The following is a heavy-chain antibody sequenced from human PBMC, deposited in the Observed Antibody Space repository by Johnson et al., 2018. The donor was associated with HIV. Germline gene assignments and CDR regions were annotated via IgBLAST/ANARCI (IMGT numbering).Heavy chain of an antibody. D-gene: IGHD1-1*01. CDR1: GFTFSSYA. Sequence: QVQLVESGGGVVQPGRSLRLSCAASGFTFSSYAMHWVRQAPGKGLEWVAVISYDGSNKYYAASVTGRFTIPRDNSKNTLYLQMNSLRAEDTAVYYCARDFVGGVPQGAFDIWGQGTMVTVSS. CDR2: ISYDGSNK. J-gene: IGHJ3*02. CDR3: ARDFVGGVPQGAFDI. V-gene: IGHV3-30-3*01.